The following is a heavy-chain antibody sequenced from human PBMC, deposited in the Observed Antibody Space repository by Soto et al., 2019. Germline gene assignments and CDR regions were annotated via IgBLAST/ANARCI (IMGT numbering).Heavy chain of an antibody. CDR2: IYYSGST. D-gene: IGHD3-3*01. CDR3: ARESYYEFWSGPHYYGMDV. Sequence: SETLSLTCTVSGGSISSYYWSWIRQPPGKGLEWIGYIYYSGSTNYNPSLKSRVTISVDTSKNQFSLKLSSVNAADTAVYYCARESYYEFWSGPHYYGMDVWGQGTTVTVSS. V-gene: IGHV4-59*01. CDR1: GGSISSYY. J-gene: IGHJ6*02.